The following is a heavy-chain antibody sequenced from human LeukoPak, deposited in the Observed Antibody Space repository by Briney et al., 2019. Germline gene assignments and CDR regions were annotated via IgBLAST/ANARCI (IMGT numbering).Heavy chain of an antibody. D-gene: IGHD2-8*01. Sequence: ASVKVSCKASGYTFTSYGVSWVRRAPGQGLEWMGWISAYNGNTNYAQKLQGRVTMTTDTSTSTAYMELRSLRSDDTAVYYCARDTNDDRAFDIWGQGTMATVSS. V-gene: IGHV1-18*01. CDR2: ISAYNGNT. CDR3: ARDTNDDRAFDI. J-gene: IGHJ3*02. CDR1: GYTFTSYG.